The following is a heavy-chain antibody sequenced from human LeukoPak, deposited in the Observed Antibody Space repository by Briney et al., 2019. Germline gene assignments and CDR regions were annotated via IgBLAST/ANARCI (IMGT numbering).Heavy chain of an antibody. J-gene: IGHJ6*02. CDR1: GYTFTSYG. Sequence: ASVKVSCKASGYTFTSYGISWVRQAPGQGLERMGWISAYNGNTNYAQKLQGRVTMTTDTSTSTAYMELRSLRSDDTAVYYCAQSAVYYYYGMDVWGQGTTVTVSS. CDR3: AQSAVYYYYGMDV. V-gene: IGHV1-18*01. CDR2: ISAYNGNT.